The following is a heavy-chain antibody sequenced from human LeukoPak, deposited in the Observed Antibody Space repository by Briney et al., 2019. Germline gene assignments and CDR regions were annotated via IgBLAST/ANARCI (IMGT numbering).Heavy chain of an antibody. CDR2: IREDGNEK. Sequence: GGSLRLSCAASGFTFSRHWMSWVRQAPGKGLEGVGNIREDGNEKYYVDSVRGRFTISRDNARTSVNLEMSSLRAEDTAVYYCARILSRSSYDTMDVWGQGTTVTVSS. CDR1: GFTFSRHW. D-gene: IGHD3-10*01. V-gene: IGHV3-7*01. J-gene: IGHJ6*02. CDR3: ARILSRSSYDTMDV.